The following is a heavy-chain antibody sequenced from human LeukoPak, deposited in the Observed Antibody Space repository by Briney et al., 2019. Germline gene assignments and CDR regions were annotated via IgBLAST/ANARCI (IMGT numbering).Heavy chain of an antibody. CDR1: GFTSIAYA. D-gene: IGHD3-16*01. CDR2: ISGGGVTT. CDR3: ARNQQLGGHSYYYYGMDV. V-gene: IGHV3-23*01. J-gene: IGHJ6*02. Sequence: GGSLRLSCVGSGFTSIAYALTWARQAPGKGLEWVSGISGGGVTTYYADSVKGRLTISRDNSKNTLYLQMSSLRADDTAIYYCARNQQLGGHSYYYYGMDVWGQGTTVTVSS.